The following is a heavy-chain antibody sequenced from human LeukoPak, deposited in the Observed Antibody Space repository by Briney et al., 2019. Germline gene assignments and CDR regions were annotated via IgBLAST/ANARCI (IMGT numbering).Heavy chain of an antibody. CDR2: IIPIFGTA. CDR1: GGTFSSYA. Sequence: ASVKVSCKASGGTFSSYAISWVRQAPGQGLEWMGGIIPIFGTANYAQKFQGRVTITADESTSTAYMELSSLRSEDTDVYYCARLPAYASSPPGGWFDPWGQGTLVTISS. V-gene: IGHV1-69*13. J-gene: IGHJ5*02. CDR3: ARLPAYASSPPGGWFDP. D-gene: IGHD6-13*01.